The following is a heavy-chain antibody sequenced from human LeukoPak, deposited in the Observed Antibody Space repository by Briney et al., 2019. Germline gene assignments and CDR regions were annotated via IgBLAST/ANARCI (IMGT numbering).Heavy chain of an antibody. V-gene: IGHV1-2*02. Sequence: ASVKVSCKASGYTFTGYYMHWVRQAPGQGLEWMGWINPNSGGTNYAQKFQGRVTMTRDTSISTAYMELSRLRSDDTAVYYCARDPWYYDFWSGYYTGGYYFDYWGQGTLVTVFS. CDR1: GYTFTGYY. J-gene: IGHJ4*02. CDR2: INPNSGGT. D-gene: IGHD3-3*01. CDR3: ARDPWYYDFWSGYYTGGYYFDY.